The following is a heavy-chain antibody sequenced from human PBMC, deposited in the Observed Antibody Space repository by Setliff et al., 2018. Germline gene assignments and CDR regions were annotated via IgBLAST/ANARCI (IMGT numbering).Heavy chain of an antibody. D-gene: IGHD6-19*01. V-gene: IGHV4-59*11. CDR1: GGSISSHY. Sequence: SETLSLTCTVSGGSISSHYWSWIRQPPGKGLEWIGSIYYSGSTNYNPSLKSRVTISVDTSKNQFSPKLSSVTAADTAVYYCARDRSSIAVAGGGVDYWGQGTLVTVSS. CDR3: ARDRSSIAVAGGGVDY. CDR2: IYYSGST. J-gene: IGHJ4*02.